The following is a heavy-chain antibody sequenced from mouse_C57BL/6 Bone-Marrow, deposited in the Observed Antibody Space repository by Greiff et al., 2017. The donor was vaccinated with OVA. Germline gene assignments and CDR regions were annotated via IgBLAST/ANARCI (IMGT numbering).Heavy chain of an antibody. V-gene: IGHV1-81*01. Sequence: QVQLKESGAELARPGASVKLSCKASGYTFTSYGISWVKQRTGQGLEWIGEIYPRSGSTYYNEKFKGKATLTADKSSSTAYMELRRLTSEDSAVYFCAREAIPYYAKAYWGQGTSVTVSS. CDR3: AREAIPYYAKAY. J-gene: IGHJ4*01. CDR1: GYTFTSYG. CDR2: IYPRSGST.